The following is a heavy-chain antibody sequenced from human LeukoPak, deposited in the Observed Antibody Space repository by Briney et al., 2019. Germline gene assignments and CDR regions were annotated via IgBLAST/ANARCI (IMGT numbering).Heavy chain of an antibody. CDR1: GFTFSSYA. CDR3: AKGATVTNLNWYFDL. J-gene: IGHJ2*01. CDR2: ISGSGDST. D-gene: IGHD4-17*01. V-gene: IGHV3-23*01. Sequence: GGSLRLSCAASGFTFSSYAMSWVRQAPGKGLEWVSAISGSGDSTYYADSVKGRFTISRDNSYNTLYLQMNSLRAEDTAAYCCAKGATVTNLNWYFDLWGRGILVTVSS.